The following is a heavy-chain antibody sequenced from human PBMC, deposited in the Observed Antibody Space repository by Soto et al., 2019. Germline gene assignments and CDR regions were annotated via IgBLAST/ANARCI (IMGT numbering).Heavy chain of an antibody. Sequence: PSETLSLTCTVSGGSISSGGYYWSWIRQHPGKGLEWIGYIYYSGSTYYNPSLKSRVTISVGTSKNQFSLKLSSVTAADTAVYYCARETRDIVATFNWFDPWGQGTLVTVS. D-gene: IGHD5-12*01. J-gene: IGHJ5*02. CDR1: GGSISSGGYY. CDR2: IYYSGST. V-gene: IGHV4-31*03. CDR3: ARETRDIVATFNWFDP.